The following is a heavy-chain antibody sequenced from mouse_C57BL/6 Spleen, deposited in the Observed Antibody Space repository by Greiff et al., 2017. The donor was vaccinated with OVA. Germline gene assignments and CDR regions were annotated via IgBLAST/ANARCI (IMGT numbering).Heavy chain of an antibody. J-gene: IGHJ2*01. Sequence: VQLQQSGAELVKPGASVKLSCTASGFNIKDYYMHWVKQRPEQGLEWIGRIDPEDGETKYAPKFQGKATITADTSSNTAYLQLSSLTSEDAADYSRAKGGSSNLHFDYWGQGTTLTVSS. CDR2: IDPEDGET. V-gene: IGHV14-2*01. CDR3: AKGGSSNLHFDY. CDR1: GFNIKDYY. D-gene: IGHD1-1*01.